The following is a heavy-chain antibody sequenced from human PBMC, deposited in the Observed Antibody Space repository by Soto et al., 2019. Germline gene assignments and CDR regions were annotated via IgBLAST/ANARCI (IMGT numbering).Heavy chain of an antibody. D-gene: IGHD3-22*01. CDR1: GGTFSSYA. V-gene: IGHV1-69*01. Sequence: QVQLVQSGAEVKKPGSSVKVSCKASGGTFSSYAISWVRQAPGQGLEWMGGIIPIFGTANYAQKFQGRVTITADESTSTAYMELSSLRSEDTAVYYCARGGPRTKWLLPPRPFDYCGQGTLVTVSS. J-gene: IGHJ4*02. CDR3: ARGGPRTKWLLPPRPFDY. CDR2: IIPIFGTA.